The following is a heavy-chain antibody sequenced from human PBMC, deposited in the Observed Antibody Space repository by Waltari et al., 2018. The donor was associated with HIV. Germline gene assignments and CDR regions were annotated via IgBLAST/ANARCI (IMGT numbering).Heavy chain of an antibody. CDR2: IYYSGST. Sequence: QVQLQESGPGLVKPSETLSLTCTVPGGSISSYYWSWLRQPPGKGLEWIGYIYYSGSTNYNPSLKSRVTISVDTSKNQFSLKLSSVTAADTAVYYCARGPHSYYGMDVWGQGTTVTVSS. CDR3: ARGPHSYYGMDV. J-gene: IGHJ6*02. CDR1: GGSISSYY. V-gene: IGHV4-59*01.